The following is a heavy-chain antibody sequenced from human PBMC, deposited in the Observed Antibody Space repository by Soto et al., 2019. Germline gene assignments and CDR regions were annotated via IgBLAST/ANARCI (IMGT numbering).Heavy chain of an antibody. CDR3: AKPKIARHYDYGMEV. CDR2: INPSGTNT. Sequence: QVQLVQSGAEVKKPGASVKVSCKASGYTFTSFYMHWVRQALGQGLEWMGIINPSGTNTDYAQQFQGRVTMPRDNPTSTYYMELRSLSSGVTAVYYCAKPKIARHYDYGMEVWGQGTAVNVSS. V-gene: IGHV1-46*03. J-gene: IGHJ6*02. CDR1: GYTFTSFY.